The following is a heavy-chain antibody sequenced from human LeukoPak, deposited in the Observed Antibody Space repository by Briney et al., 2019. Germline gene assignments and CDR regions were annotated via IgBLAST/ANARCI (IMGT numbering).Heavy chain of an antibody. J-gene: IGHJ4*02. Sequence: GGSLRLSCAASGVTFRSSWMRWLRQAPGEGVGWVATINEDETDKYYVDSVRGGFTISRDNPKNSLYLQMNSLSAEDTAVYHCAKREAAFVKKYFQYWGQGTLVTVSS. CDR2: INEDETDK. V-gene: IGHV3-7*01. CDR1: GVTFRSSW. D-gene: IGHD3-3*02. CDR3: AKREAAFVKKYFQY.